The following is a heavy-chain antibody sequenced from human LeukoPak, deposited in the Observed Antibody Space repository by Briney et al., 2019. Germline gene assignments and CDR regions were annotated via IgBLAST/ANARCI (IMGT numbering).Heavy chain of an antibody. CDR3: ARSGDTAMVTGYYYGMDV. J-gene: IGHJ6*02. Sequence: GGALRLSCAASGFTLSDYYMSWIRQAPGKGLGRGSYISSSSSYTNHADSVKGRFTISGDNAKNSLYLQMNSLRAEDTAVYYCARSGDTAMVTGYYYGMDVWGQGTTVTVSS. D-gene: IGHD5-18*01. V-gene: IGHV3-11*06. CDR2: ISSSSSYT. CDR1: GFTLSDYY.